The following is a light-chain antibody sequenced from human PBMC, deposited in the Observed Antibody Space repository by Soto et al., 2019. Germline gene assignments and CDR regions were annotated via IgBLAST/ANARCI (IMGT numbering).Light chain of an antibody. V-gene: IGLV2-23*02. CDR2: EVS. CDR1: SSDVGSYNL. Sequence: QSALTQPASVSGSPGQSITISCTGTSSDVGSYNLVSWYQQHPGKAPKLMIYEVSKRPSGVSNRFSGSKSGNTASLTISGLQAEDEADYYCCAYASRSTYVFGTGTKVTVL. J-gene: IGLJ1*01. CDR3: CAYASRSTYV.